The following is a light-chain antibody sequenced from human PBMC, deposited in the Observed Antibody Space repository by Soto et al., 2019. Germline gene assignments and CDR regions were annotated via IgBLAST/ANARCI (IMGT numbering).Light chain of an antibody. CDR2: VNT. CDR3: QSYDRSLSGWV. J-gene: IGLJ3*02. Sequence: QSVLTQPPSVSGAPGQTITISCTGSSSNIGADFGVHWYQQLPGAAPKLVIFVNTNRPSGVPDRFSGSKSVTSASLAITGLQAEDEADYYCQSYDRSLSGWVFGTGTKLTVL. V-gene: IGLV1-40*01. CDR1: SSNIGADFG.